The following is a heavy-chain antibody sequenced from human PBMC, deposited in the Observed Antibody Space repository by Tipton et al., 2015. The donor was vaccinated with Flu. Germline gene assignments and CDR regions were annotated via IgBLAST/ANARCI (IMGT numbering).Heavy chain of an antibody. CDR3: ALGVWFDP. Sequence: TLSLTCAVYGGSFSGYYWSWIRQPPGKGLEWIGETNHSGSTNYNPSLKSRVTISVDTSKNQFSLKLSSVTAADTAVYYCALGVWFDPWGQGTLVTVSS. CDR1: GGSFSGYY. CDR2: TNHSGST. J-gene: IGHJ5*02. V-gene: IGHV4-34*01.